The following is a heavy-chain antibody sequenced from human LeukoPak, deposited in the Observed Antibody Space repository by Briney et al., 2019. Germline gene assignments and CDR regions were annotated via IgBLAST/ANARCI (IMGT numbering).Heavy chain of an antibody. CDR3: ARGGGYGDYSNYYYYYYMDV. J-gene: IGHJ6*03. Sequence: ASVKVSCKASGYTFTSYDINGVRQATGKGLEWMGWMNHNSGNTGYAQKFQGRVTITRNTSISTAYMELSSLRSEETAVYYCARGGGYGDYSNYYYYYYMDVWGKGTTVTVSS. D-gene: IGHD4-17*01. CDR2: MNHNSGNT. CDR1: GYTFTSYD. V-gene: IGHV1-8*03.